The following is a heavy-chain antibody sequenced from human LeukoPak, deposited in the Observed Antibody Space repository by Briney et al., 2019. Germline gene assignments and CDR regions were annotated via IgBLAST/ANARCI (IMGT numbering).Heavy chain of an antibody. CDR3: ARFGVDYDMDV. V-gene: IGHV4-59*11. J-gene: IGHJ6*02. Sequence: SETLSLTCTGSGGSISGHYWTWIRQPPGKGLEWIGQIHYSGRPDYNPSLKSRVTISVDTSKNQLSLKVTSVTGADTAVYYCARFGVDYDMDVWGQGTTVTVSS. CDR2: IHYSGRP. D-gene: IGHD3-16*01. CDR1: GGSISGHY.